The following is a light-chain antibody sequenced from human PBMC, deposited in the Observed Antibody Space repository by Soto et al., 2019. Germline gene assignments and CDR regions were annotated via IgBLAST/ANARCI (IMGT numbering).Light chain of an antibody. CDR2: GAS. J-gene: IGKJ2*01. CDR1: QSVSSN. CDR3: QQYNNWPPYT. V-gene: IGKV3-15*01. Sequence: EIVMTQSPATLSVSPGERATLSCRASQSVSSNLAWYQQKPGQAPRLLIYGASTRATGIPARFSGSGSVTEFTLTISSLQSEDFAVYYCQQYNNWPPYTLGQGTKLEIK.